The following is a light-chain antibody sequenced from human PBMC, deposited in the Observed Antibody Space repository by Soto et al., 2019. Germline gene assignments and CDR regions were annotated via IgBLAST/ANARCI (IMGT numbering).Light chain of an antibody. Sequence: EIVMTQSPATLSVSPGERATLSCRASQSISTELAWYQQKPGQPPRFLIYSASTRATGVPARFTGSGSGSAFTLTISGLQSEDFEVYYCHDGHNWPLTFGQGTRLEI. J-gene: IGKJ2*01. CDR1: QSISTE. V-gene: IGKV3-15*01. CDR3: HDGHNWPLT. CDR2: SAS.